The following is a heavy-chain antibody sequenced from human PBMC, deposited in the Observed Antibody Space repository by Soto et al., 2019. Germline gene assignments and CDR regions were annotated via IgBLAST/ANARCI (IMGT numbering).Heavy chain of an antibody. J-gene: IGHJ5*02. CDR3: ARLPSSTLQGNWFDP. D-gene: IGHD1-1*01. CDR2: ISDSGRSK. V-gene: IGHV3-48*03. CDR1: GFTFSDYE. Sequence: GGSLRLSCAASGFTFSDYEMNWVRQAPGKAPGWVSYISDSGRSKDYADSVKGRFTISRDNAKSSLHLQMLSLKVEDTAIYYCARLPSSTLQGNWFDPWGQGTLVTVSS.